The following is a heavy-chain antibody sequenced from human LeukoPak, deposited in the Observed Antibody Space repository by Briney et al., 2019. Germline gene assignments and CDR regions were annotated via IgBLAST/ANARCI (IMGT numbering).Heavy chain of an antibody. J-gene: IGHJ4*02. Sequence: SETLSLTCSVSGASISGGTYYWGWIRQPPGKGLEWIGSIYYTGSTYDNPSLKSRVTISVDTSKNQFSLKLSSVTAADTAVYYCARRGGSGRAFDYWGQGALVTVSS. CDR2: IYYTGST. CDR3: ARRGGSGRAFDY. D-gene: IGHD1-26*01. V-gene: IGHV4-39*01. CDR1: GASISGGTYY.